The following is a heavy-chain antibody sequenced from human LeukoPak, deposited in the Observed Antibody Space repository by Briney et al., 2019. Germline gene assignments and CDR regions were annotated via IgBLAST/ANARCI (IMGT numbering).Heavy chain of an antibody. V-gene: IGHV3-30-3*01. CDR3: ARSIGGSYPSFDY. Sequence: GGSLRLSCATSGFLFNTYALHWVRQAPDKGLEWVALISYDGSNKYYADSLKGRFTISRDDSKNTLYVQMNSLRAEDTAVYYCARSIGGSYPSFDYWGQGTLVTVSS. D-gene: IGHD1-26*01. CDR2: ISYDGSNK. J-gene: IGHJ4*02. CDR1: GFLFNTYA.